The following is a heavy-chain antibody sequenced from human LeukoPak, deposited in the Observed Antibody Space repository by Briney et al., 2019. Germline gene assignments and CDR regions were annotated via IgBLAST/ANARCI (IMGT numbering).Heavy chain of an antibody. CDR1: GGSFSGYY. Sequence: SEALSLTCAVYGGSFSGYYWNWIRQPPGKGLEWIGEINHSGSTNYNPSLKSRVTISVDTSKNQFSLKLSSVTAADTAVYYCARRTVTKEYDYWGQGTLVTVSS. CDR3: ARRTVTKEYDY. J-gene: IGHJ4*02. D-gene: IGHD4-17*01. V-gene: IGHV4-34*01. CDR2: INHSGST.